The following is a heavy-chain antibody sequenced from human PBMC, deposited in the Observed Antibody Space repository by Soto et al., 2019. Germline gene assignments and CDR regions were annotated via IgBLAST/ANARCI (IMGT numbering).Heavy chain of an antibody. V-gene: IGHV4-59*01. CDR2: IYYSGST. CDR3: ARADRYSSSSGEIDY. D-gene: IGHD6-6*01. CDR1: GGSIGSYY. Sequence: PSETLSLTCTVSGGSIGSYYWSWIRQPPGKGLEWIGYIYYSGSTNYNPSLKSRVTISVDTSKNQFSLKLSSVTAADTAAYYCARADRYSSSSGEIDYWGQGTLVTVS. J-gene: IGHJ4*02.